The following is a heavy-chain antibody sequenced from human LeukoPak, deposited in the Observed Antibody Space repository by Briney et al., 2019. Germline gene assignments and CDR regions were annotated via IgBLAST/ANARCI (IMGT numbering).Heavy chain of an antibody. Sequence: GGSLRLSCAASGFTLSSYAMSWVRQASGKGLEWVSAISGSGGSTYYADSVKGRFTISRDNSKNTLYLQMNSLRAEDTAVYYCAKQQIHSLIQLWSSDYWGQGTMVTVSS. CDR1: GFTLSSYA. V-gene: IGHV3-23*01. CDR3: AKQQIHSLIQLWSSDY. D-gene: IGHD5-18*01. J-gene: IGHJ4*02. CDR2: ISGSGGST.